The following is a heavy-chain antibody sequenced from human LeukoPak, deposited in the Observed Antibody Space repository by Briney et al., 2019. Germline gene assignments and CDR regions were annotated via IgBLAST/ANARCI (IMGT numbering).Heavy chain of an antibody. CDR3: ARGPGRITMVRGVTHGYYFDY. CDR2: INHSGST. J-gene: IGHJ4*02. V-gene: IGHV4-39*01. CDR1: GGSVSSSTYY. Sequence: SETLSLTCAVSGGSVSSSTYYWSWIRQPPGKGLEWIGEINHSGSTNYNPSLKSRVTISVDTSKNQFSLKLSSVTAADTAVYYCARGPGRITMVRGVTHGYYFDYWGRGTLVIVSS. D-gene: IGHD3-10*01.